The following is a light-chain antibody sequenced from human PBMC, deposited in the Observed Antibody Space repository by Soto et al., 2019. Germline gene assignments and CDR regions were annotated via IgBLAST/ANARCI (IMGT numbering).Light chain of an antibody. Sequence: DTVLTQSPGSLSLSPGERATLTCRASESVRTFLAWYQQKPGHAPRLLIYGASSRATGIPDRFSGSGSGTDFTLTISRLEPEDFAVYYCQQYGNSPLTFGGGAKVDIK. V-gene: IGKV3-20*01. CDR1: ESVRTF. CDR3: QQYGNSPLT. CDR2: GAS. J-gene: IGKJ4*01.